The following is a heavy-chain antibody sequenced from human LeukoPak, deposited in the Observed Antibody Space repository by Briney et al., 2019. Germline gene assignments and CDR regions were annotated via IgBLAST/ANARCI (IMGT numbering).Heavy chain of an antibody. D-gene: IGHD1-26*01. CDR1: NGTVKNYY. CDR2: FLYSGTT. CDR3: ATLVYSGSRYHFDT. V-gene: IGHV4-59*02. J-gene: IGHJ4*02. Sequence: PSETLSLTCSVSNGTVKNYYWTWIRQPPGQGLEWIGNFLYSGTTTYRASLDSRLIISVDNSKNTVSLRLFSVTAADTAVYYCATLVYSGSRYHFDTWGQGTLVTVSS.